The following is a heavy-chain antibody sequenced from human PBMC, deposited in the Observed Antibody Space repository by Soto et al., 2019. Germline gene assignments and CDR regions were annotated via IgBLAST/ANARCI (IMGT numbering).Heavy chain of an antibody. CDR1: GFTFSSYS. CDR3: ATIEGDYDRRGRRDY. CDR2: ISSSSSYI. D-gene: IGHD3-22*01. Sequence: EVQLVESGGGLVKPGGSLRLSCAASGFTFSSYSMNWVRQAPGKGLEWVSSISSSSSYIYYADSVKGRFTISRDNAKNSVYLQMNSLRAEDTAVYYCATIEGDYDRRGRRDYWGQGTLVTVSS. J-gene: IGHJ4*02. V-gene: IGHV3-21*01.